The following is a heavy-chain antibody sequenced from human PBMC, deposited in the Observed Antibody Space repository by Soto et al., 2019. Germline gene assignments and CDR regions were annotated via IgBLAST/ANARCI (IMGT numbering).Heavy chain of an antibody. CDR1: GYTFTSYY. D-gene: IGHD4-17*01. V-gene: IGHV1-46*01. CDR3: ARDSTNDYGDYWLDS. CDR2: INPSGGST. Sequence: QVQLVQSGAEVKKPGASVKVSCKASGYTFTSYYMHWVRQAPGQGLEWMGIINPSGGSTSYAQKFQGRVTMTRDTSTSTVYMELSSLRSEDTAVYYCARDSTNDYGDYWLDSWGQGTLVTVSS. J-gene: IGHJ5*01.